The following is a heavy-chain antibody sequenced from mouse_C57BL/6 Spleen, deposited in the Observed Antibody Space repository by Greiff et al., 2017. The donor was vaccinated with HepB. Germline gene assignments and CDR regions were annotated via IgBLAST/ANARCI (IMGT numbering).Heavy chain of an antibody. Sequence: EVQLVESGGGLVKPGGSLKLSCAASGFTFSDYGMHWVRQAPEKGLEWVAYISSGSSTIYYADTVKGRFTISRDNAKNTLFLQMTSLRSEDTAMYYCARGYDYDGMDYWGQGTSVTVSS. CDR2: ISSGSSTI. D-gene: IGHD2-4*01. CDR3: ARGYDYDGMDY. V-gene: IGHV5-17*01. CDR1: GFTFSDYG. J-gene: IGHJ4*01.